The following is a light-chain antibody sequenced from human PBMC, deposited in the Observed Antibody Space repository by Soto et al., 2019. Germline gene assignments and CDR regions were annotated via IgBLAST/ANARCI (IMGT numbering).Light chain of an antibody. CDR1: QSISSNY. CDR2: GAS. J-gene: IGKJ1*01. CDR3: QQYGTSPRT. Sequence: DIVMTQSPGTLSLSPGERATVSCRASQSISSNYLAWYQQKPGQSPRLLIYGASSRATGIPDRFSGRGSGTDFTLTISRLEPEDFAVYFCQQYGTSPRTFGQGTKVEIK. V-gene: IGKV3-20*01.